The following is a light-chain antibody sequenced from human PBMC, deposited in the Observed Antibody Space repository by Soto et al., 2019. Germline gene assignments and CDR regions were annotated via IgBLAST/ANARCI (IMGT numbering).Light chain of an antibody. Sequence: DIQMTQSPSTLSASVGDRVTITCRASQSISSWLAWYQQKPGKAPKLLIYKASSLESGVPSRSSGSRSGTEFTLTISSLQPDDFATYYCQQYNSYRYTFGQGTKLEIK. CDR3: QQYNSYRYT. CDR2: KAS. CDR1: QSISSW. J-gene: IGKJ2*01. V-gene: IGKV1-5*03.